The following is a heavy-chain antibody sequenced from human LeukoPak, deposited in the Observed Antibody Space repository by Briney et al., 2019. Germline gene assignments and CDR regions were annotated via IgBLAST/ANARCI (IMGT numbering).Heavy chain of an antibody. D-gene: IGHD7-27*01. V-gene: IGHV4-38-2*02. Sequence: SETLSLTCTVSGYSISSGYYWGWIRQPPGKGLEWIGSIYHSGSTYYNPSLKSRVTISVDTSKNQFSLKLSSVTAADTAVYYCARGGANWGSNFDYWGQGTLVTVSS. CDR2: IYHSGST. J-gene: IGHJ4*02. CDR1: GYSISSGYY. CDR3: ARGGANWGSNFDY.